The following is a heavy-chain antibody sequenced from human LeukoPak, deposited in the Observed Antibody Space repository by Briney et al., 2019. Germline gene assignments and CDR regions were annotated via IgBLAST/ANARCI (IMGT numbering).Heavy chain of an antibody. CDR3: ARRDSSGWYYFDY. CDR2: IYPGDSDT. J-gene: IGHJ4*02. CDR1: GYSFTSYW. V-gene: IGHV5-51*01. Sequence: HGESLKISCKGSGYSFTSYWIGWVRQMPGKGLEWMGIIYPGDSDTRCSPSFQGQVTISAVKSISTAYLQWSSLKASDTAMYYCARRDSSGWYYFDYWGQGTLVTVSS. D-gene: IGHD6-19*01.